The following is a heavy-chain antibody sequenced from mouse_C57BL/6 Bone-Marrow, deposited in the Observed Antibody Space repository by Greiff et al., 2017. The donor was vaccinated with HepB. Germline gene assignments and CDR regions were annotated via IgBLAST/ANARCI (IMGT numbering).Heavy chain of an antibody. V-gene: IGHV1-26*01. CDR3: ARSDYDGYAMDY. J-gene: IGHJ4*01. CDR1: GYTFTDYY. D-gene: IGHD2-4*01. Sequence: VQLQQSGPELVKPGASVKISCKASGYTFTDYYMNWVKQSHGKSLEWIGDINPNNGGTSYNQKFKGKATLTVDKSSSTAYMELRSLTSEDSAVYYCARSDYDGYAMDYWGQRTSVTASS. CDR2: INPNNGGT.